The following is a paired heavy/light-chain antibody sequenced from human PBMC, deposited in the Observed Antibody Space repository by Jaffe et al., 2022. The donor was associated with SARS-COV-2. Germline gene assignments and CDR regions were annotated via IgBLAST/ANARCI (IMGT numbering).Heavy chain of an antibody. J-gene: IGHJ4*02. CDR3: AKSPRGFTMILVVSYYFES. CDR2: ITGTGGST. CDR1: GFTFSNFA. D-gene: IGHD3-22*01. V-gene: IGHV3-23*04. Sequence: EVQLVESGGGLVQPGGSLRLSCAASGFTFSNFALNWVRQAPGKGLEWVSTITGTGGSTYYADSVKGRFTISRDNSKKTVYLQMNSLRADDTAVYYCAKSPRGFTMILVVSYYFESWGQGTLVTVSS.
Light chain of an antibody. V-gene: IGLV8-61*01. Sequence: QTVVTQEPSFSVSPGGTVTLTCGLSSGSVSTNYYPSWYQQTPGQTPRTLIYSTSTRSSGVPDRFSGSILGDKAALTITGAQADDESHYYCALYMGSGMGVFGGGTKLTVL. CDR2: STS. CDR1: SGSVSTNYY. CDR3: ALYMGSGMGV. J-gene: IGLJ2*01.